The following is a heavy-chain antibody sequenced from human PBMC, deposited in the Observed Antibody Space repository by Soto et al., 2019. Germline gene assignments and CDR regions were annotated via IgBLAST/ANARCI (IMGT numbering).Heavy chain of an antibody. D-gene: IGHD3-3*01. CDR3: AKVQFFYFDF. J-gene: IGHJ4*02. Sequence: PGGSLRLSCAASGFTYSRYPMSWVRQAPGKGLEWVSTISGSADNTYYADSVKGRFTISRDNSNNTLYLQMNSLRAEDTALYYCAKVQFFYFDFWGQGTRVTVSS. CDR1: GFTYSRYP. V-gene: IGHV3-23*01. CDR2: ISGSADNT.